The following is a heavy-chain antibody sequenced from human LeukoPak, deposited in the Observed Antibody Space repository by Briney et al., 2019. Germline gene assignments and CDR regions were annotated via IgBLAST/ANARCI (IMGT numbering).Heavy chain of an antibody. CDR1: GFTFSSYG. CDR2: ISYDGSNK. Sequence: GGPLRLSCVASGFTFSSYGMHWVRQAPGKGLEWVAVISYDGSNKYYADSVKGRFTISRDNSKNTLYLQMNSLRAEDTAVYYCAKDESRYSGYGDYWGQGTLVTVSS. CDR3: AKDESRYSGYGDY. D-gene: IGHD5-12*01. J-gene: IGHJ4*02. V-gene: IGHV3-30*18.